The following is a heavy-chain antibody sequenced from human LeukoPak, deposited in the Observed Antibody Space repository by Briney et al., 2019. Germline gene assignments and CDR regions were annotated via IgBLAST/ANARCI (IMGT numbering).Heavy chain of an antibody. D-gene: IGHD4-17*01. CDR2: ISSSSSYI. V-gene: IGHV3-21*01. J-gene: IGHJ4*02. CDR3: ARDGAGGDYEGGVDY. CDR1: GFTFSSYS. Sequence: GGSLRLSWAASGFTFSSYSMNWVRQAPGKGLEWVSSISSSSSYIYYADSVKGRFTISRDNAKNSLYLQMNSLRAEDTAVYYCARDGAGGDYEGGVDYWGQGTLVTVSS.